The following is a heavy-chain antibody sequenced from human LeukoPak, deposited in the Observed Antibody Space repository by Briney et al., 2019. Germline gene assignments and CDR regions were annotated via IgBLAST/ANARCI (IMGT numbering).Heavy chain of an antibody. CDR1: GYTFTTYA. Sequence: GASVKVSCKASGYTFTTYAMHWVRQAPGQGLEWMGWINPNSGGTNYAQKFQGWVTMTRGTSISTAYMELSRLRSDDTAVYYCARYGSGSPGDAFDIWGQGTMVTVSS. CDR2: INPNSGGT. V-gene: IGHV1-2*04. D-gene: IGHD3-10*01. J-gene: IGHJ3*02. CDR3: ARYGSGSPGDAFDI.